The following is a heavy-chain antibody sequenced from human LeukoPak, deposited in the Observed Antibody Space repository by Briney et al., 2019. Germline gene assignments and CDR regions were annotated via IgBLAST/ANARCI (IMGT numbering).Heavy chain of an antibody. D-gene: IGHD2-2*02. Sequence: GGSLRLSXAASGFTFSSYGMHWVRQAPGKGLEWVAFIRYDGSNKYYADSVKGRFTISGDNSKNTLYLQMNSLRAEDTAVYYCAKGPYCSSTSCYKANWYFDLWGRGTLVTVSS. CDR1: GFTFSSYG. V-gene: IGHV3-30*02. J-gene: IGHJ2*01. CDR2: IRYDGSNK. CDR3: AKGPYCSSTSCYKANWYFDL.